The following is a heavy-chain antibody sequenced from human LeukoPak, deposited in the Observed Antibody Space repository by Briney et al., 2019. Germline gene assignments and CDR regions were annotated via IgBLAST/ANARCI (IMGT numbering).Heavy chain of an antibody. Sequence: ASVKVSCKASGYTFTSYYMHWVRQAPGQGREWMGWIDPKSGGTKIAQNFQGRVTMTRDTSISTAYMELSRLASDDTAVYYCARDPSVKYYMDVWGKGTTVTVSS. CDR3: ARDPSVKYYMDV. CDR1: GYTFTSYY. CDR2: IDPKSGGT. V-gene: IGHV1-2*02. D-gene: IGHD4-17*01. J-gene: IGHJ6*03.